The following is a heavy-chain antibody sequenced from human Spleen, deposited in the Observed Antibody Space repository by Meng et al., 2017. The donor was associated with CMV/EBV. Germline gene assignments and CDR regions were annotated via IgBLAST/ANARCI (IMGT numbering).Heavy chain of an antibody. J-gene: IGHJ4*02. Sequence: FTFSNAWMSWVRQAPGKGLEWVGRIKSKTDGGTTDYAAPVKGRFTISRDDSKNMLYLQMNSLKTEDTAVYYCTTSFGYGDISYYFDYWGQGTLVTVSS. CDR1: FTFSNAW. D-gene: IGHD4-17*01. V-gene: IGHV3-15*01. CDR2: IKSKTDGGTT. CDR3: TTSFGYGDISYYFDY.